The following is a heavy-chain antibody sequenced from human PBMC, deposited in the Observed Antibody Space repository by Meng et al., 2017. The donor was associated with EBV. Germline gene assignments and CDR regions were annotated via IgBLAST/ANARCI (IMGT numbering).Heavy chain of an antibody. Sequence: ELQVVGPGGGLIQPGGSLRLSCAASGFPVRSSYMSWVRQAPGKGLEWVSVIYSGGSTYYADSVKGRFTISRDNSKNTLYLQMNSLRAEDTAVYYCAKHRLGPLDYWGQGTLVTVSS. D-gene: IGHD5-12*01. J-gene: IGHJ4*02. V-gene: IGHV3-53*01. CDR2: IYSGGST. CDR1: GFPVRSSY. CDR3: AKHRLGPLDY.